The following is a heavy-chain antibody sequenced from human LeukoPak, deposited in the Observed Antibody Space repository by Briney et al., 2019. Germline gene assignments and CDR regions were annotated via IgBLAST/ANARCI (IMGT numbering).Heavy chain of an antibody. CDR1: GGSISGYY. D-gene: IGHD6-25*01. CDR3: ASLFPSSIAAGDAFDI. Sequence: PPEALSLTCTVSGGSISGYYWSWIRQPPGKGLEWIGYIYYSGSTNYNPSPKSRVTISVDTSKNQFSLKLSSVTAADTAVYYCASLFPSSIAAGDAFDIWAKGQWSPSLQ. CDR2: IYYSGST. J-gene: IGHJ3*02. V-gene: IGHV4-59*01.